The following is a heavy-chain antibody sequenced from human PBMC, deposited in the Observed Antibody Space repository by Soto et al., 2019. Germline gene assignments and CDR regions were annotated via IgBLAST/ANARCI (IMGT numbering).Heavy chain of an antibody. Sequence: GESLKISCKGSVYTFTNYWIGWVRQMPGKGLEWMGIIYPGDSDAKYNPSFQGQVTISADKSITTTYLRWTSLKASDTAIYYCAASIFYYGMDVWGQGTTVTVSS. CDR3: AASIFYYGMDV. CDR1: VYTFTNYW. CDR2: IYPGDSDA. J-gene: IGHJ6*02. V-gene: IGHV5-51*01.